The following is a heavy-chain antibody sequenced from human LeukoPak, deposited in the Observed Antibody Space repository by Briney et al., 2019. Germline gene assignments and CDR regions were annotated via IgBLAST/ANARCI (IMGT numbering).Heavy chain of an antibody. Sequence: ASVKVSCKASGGTFSSYAISWVRQAPGQGLEWMGGIIPIFGTANYAQKFQGRVTITADESTSTAYMELSSLRSEDTAVYYCARAPSNILSGMYNWFDPWGQGTLVTVSS. CDR3: ARAPSNILSGMYNWFDP. V-gene: IGHV1-69*13. D-gene: IGHD3-9*01. CDR1: GGTFSSYA. J-gene: IGHJ5*02. CDR2: IIPIFGTA.